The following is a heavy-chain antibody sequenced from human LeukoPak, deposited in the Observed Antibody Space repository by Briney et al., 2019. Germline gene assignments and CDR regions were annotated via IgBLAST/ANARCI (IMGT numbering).Heavy chain of an antibody. Sequence: PSETLSLTCTVSGGSINSATYYWSWIRQHPGKGLEWIGYIYYTGSTFYNPSLKSRVTMSVDTSKNQFSLRLNSVTAADTAVYYCAKDLYYDGSGYFYDYWGQGTLVTVSS. V-gene: IGHV4-31*03. D-gene: IGHD3-22*01. CDR1: GGSINSATYY. J-gene: IGHJ4*02. CDR2: IYYTGST. CDR3: AKDLYYDGSGYFYDY.